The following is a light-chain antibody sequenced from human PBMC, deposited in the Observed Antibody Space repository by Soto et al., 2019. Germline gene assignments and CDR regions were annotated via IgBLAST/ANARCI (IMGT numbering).Light chain of an antibody. CDR2: LND. CDR3: AAWDGSLDGRFV. V-gene: IGLV1-47*02. J-gene: IGLJ1*01. CDR1: SSNIGTNY. Sequence: QAVVTQPPSASGTPGQRVPISCAGSSSNIGTNYVHWYQQLPGTAPKLLIYLNDQRPSGVPDRFSGSKSGTSASLAISGLRSEDEADYFCAAWDGSLDGRFVFGTGTKLTVL.